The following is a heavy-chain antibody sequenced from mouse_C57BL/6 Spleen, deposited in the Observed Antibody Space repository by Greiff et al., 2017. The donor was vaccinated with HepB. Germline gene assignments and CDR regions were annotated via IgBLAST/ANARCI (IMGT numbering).Heavy chain of an antibody. D-gene: IGHD2-3*01. CDR2: INPNNGGT. J-gene: IGHJ3*01. V-gene: IGHV1-18*01. CDR1: GYTFTDYN. Sequence: EVQLQQSGPELVKPGASVKIPCKASGYTFTDYNMDWVKQSHGKSLEWIGDINPNNGGTIYNQKFKGKATLTVDKSSSTAYMELRSLTSEDTAVYYCARGGPYDGYFWFAYWGQGTLVTVSA. CDR3: ARGGPYDGYFWFAY.